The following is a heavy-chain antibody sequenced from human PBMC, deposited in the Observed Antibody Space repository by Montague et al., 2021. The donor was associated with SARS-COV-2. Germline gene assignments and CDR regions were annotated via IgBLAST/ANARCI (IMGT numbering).Heavy chain of an antibody. Sequence: SETLSLTCTVSGGSISNYYWSWIRQPPGRGLEWIGYIYYSGSTDYSPSPKRRVTISLDTSKNQFSLKVTSVTAADTAVYYCARGGGYYNYGLDVWGPGTTVTVSS. CDR2: IYYSGST. D-gene: IGHD3-22*01. CDR3: ARGGGYYNYGLDV. V-gene: IGHV4-59*01. J-gene: IGHJ6*02. CDR1: GGSISNYY.